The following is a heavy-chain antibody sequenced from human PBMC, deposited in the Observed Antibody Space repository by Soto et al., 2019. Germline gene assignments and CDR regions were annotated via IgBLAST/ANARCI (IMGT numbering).Heavy chain of an antibody. D-gene: IGHD3-16*01. CDR1: GFTVSSND. J-gene: IGHJ3*02. V-gene: IGHV3-53*04. CDR3: ARTRGSIIAPRGSAFDI. CDR2: IYSGGST. Sequence: GGSLRLSCAASGFTVSSNDMSWVRQAPGKGLEWVSVIYSGGSTYYADSVKGRFTISRHNSKNTLYLQMNSLRAEDTAVYYCARTRGSIIAPRGSAFDIWGQGTMVTVSS.